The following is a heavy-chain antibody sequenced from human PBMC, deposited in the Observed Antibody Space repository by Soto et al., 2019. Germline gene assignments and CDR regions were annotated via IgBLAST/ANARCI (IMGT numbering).Heavy chain of an antibody. V-gene: IGHV1-24*01. Sequence: ASVKVSCKVAGYGLTGLCVHWVRQAPGKGLEWMGGFDPEDGETSYAQKFQGRVTMTEDTSTDTAYMELSSLRSEDTAVYYCATDGPYDLWSGYSIPNFDYRGQGTLVTASS. CDR2: FDPEDGET. CDR3: ATDGPYDLWSGYSIPNFDY. CDR1: GYGLTGLC. J-gene: IGHJ4*02. D-gene: IGHD3-3*01.